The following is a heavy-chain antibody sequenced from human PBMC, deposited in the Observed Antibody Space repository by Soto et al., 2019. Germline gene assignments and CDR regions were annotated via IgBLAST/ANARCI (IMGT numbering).Heavy chain of an antibody. CDR3: VQSRCGGDCLQISSSHSYYGLDV. CDR2: LYWDDDK. V-gene: IGHV2-5*02. D-gene: IGHD2-21*02. Sequence: QITLKESGPTLVKPTQTLTLTCTFSGLSLRTTGVGVGWVRQPPGKALEWLALLYWDDDKRYSPSLKSRLTITKDTSEQQVVLTMTNVDTEDTATYYCVQSRCGGDCLQISSSHSYYGLDVWGQGTTVTVSS. J-gene: IGHJ6*02. CDR1: GLSLRTTGVG.